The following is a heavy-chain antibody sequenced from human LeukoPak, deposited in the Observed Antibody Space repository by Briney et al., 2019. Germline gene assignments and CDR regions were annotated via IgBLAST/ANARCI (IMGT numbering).Heavy chain of an antibody. V-gene: IGHV3-72*01. CDR2: VRNKVNSYTT. CDR3: AGSMGI. Sequence: GGSLRLSCAASGFTFSDHYMDWVRQAPGKGLEWVGRVRNKVNSYTTEYAASVKGRFTISRDDSKSSLFLQMNSLKTEDTAVYYCAGSMGIWGQGTMVSVAS. D-gene: IGHD2/OR15-2a*01. J-gene: IGHJ3*02. CDR1: GFTFSDHY.